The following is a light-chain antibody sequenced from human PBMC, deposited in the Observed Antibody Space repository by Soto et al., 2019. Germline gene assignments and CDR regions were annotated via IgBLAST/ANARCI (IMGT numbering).Light chain of an antibody. Sequence: QSVLTQPRAVSGSPGQSVTTSCTGTSSDVGGYNYVSWNHQHPGKAPKLMIYDVSKRPSGVHDRISGSKSGNTASLTISGLQAEDEADYYCCSYAGSYTYVFGTGTKVTVL. CDR1: SSDVGGYNY. V-gene: IGLV2-11*01. J-gene: IGLJ1*01. CDR2: DVS. CDR3: CSYAGSYTYV.